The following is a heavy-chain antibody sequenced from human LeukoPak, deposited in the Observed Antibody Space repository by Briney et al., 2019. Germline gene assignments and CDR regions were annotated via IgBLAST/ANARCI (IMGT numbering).Heavy chain of an antibody. CDR1: GGSISSSSYY. J-gene: IGHJ5*02. Sequence: SETLSLTCTVSGGSISSSSYYWGWIRQPPGKGLEWIGSIYYSGSTNYNPSLKSRVTISVDTSKNQFSLKLSSVTAADTAVYYCARDRGYGYDNWFDPWGQGTLVTVSS. V-gene: IGHV4-39*07. CDR3: ARDRGYGYDNWFDP. D-gene: IGHD5-18*01. CDR2: IYYSGST.